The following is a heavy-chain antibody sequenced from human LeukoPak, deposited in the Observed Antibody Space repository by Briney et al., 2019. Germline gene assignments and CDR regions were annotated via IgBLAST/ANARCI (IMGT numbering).Heavy chain of an antibody. J-gene: IGHJ4*02. CDR3: ARHRGYCSGGSCTTWYFDY. CDR2: IYYSGST. Sequence: SETLSLTCTVSGGSIRTYYWSWIRQPPGKGLEWIGYIYYSGSTNYNPSLKSRVTISVDTSKNQFSLKLSSVTAADTAVYYCARHRGYCSGGSCTTWYFDYWGQGTLVTVSS. CDR1: GGSIRTYY. D-gene: IGHD2-15*01. V-gene: IGHV4-59*08.